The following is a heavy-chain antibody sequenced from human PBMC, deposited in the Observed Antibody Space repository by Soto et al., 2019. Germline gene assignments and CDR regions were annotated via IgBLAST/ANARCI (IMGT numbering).Heavy chain of an antibody. J-gene: IGHJ4*02. V-gene: IGHV3-53*01. Sequence: GGSLRLSCAASGFTVSSNYMSWVRQAPGKGLEWVSVIYSGGSTYYADSVKGRFTISRDNSKDTLYLQMNSLRVEDTAVYYCARDSNWNYFDSWGQGAMVTVSS. D-gene: IGHD1-1*01. CDR2: IYSGGST. CDR3: ARDSNWNYFDS. CDR1: GFTVSSNY.